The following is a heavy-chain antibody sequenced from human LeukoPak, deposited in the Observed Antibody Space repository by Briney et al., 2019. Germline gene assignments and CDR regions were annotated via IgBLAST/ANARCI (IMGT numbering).Heavy chain of an antibody. CDR1: GFTFSSYG. Sequence: GGSLRLSCAASGFTFSSYGMHWVRQAPGKGLEWVAFIRYDGSNKYYADSVKGRFTISRGNSKNTLYLQMNSLRAEDTAVYYCAKDQDIVVVIATPDFDYWGQGTLVTVSS. CDR3: AKDQDIVVVIATPDFDY. D-gene: IGHD2-21*01. CDR2: IRYDGSNK. V-gene: IGHV3-30*02. J-gene: IGHJ4*02.